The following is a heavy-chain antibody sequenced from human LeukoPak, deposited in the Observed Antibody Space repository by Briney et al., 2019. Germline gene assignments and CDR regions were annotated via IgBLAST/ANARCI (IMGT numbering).Heavy chain of an antibody. D-gene: IGHD5-12*01. CDR3: ARDFLDSGHGDWFDP. J-gene: IGHJ5*02. CDR1: GFTFSSYS. CDR2: ISSSSSYI. V-gene: IGHV3-21*01. Sequence: GGSLRLSCAASGFTFSSYSMDWVRQAPGKGLEWVSSISSSSSYIYYADSVKGRFTISRDNAKNSLYLQMNSLRAEDTAVYYCARDFLDSGHGDWFDPWGQVTLVTVSS.